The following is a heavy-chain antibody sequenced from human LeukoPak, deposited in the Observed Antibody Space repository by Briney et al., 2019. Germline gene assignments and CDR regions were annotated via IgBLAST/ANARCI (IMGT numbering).Heavy chain of an antibody. CDR1: GASISSYY. J-gene: IGHJ4*02. D-gene: IGHD3-10*01. CDR2: IYYSGNT. CDR3: ARGALLWFGDRMEYYFDY. Sequence: SETLSLTCTVSGASISSYYWSWIRQPPGKGLEWIGFIYYSGNTNYNPSLKSRVTISVDTSKNQFSLKLSSMTAADTAVYYCARGALLWFGDRMEYYFDYWGQGTLLTVSS. V-gene: IGHV4-59*01.